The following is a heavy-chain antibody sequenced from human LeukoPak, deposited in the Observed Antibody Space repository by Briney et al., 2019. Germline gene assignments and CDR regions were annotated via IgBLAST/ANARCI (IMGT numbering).Heavy chain of an antibody. V-gene: IGHV2-5*02. D-gene: IGHD3-22*01. J-gene: IGHJ3*02. CDR1: GFSLSTSGVG. CDR2: IYWDDDK. CDR3: AHNNAYYYDSSGYSPPDAFDI. Sequence: SGPTLVKPTQTLTLTCTFSGFSLSTSGVGVGWIRQPPGKALGWLALIYWDDDKRYSPSLKSRLTITKDTSKNQVVLTMTNMDPVDTATYYCAHNNAYYYDSSGYSPPDAFDIWGQGTMVTVSS.